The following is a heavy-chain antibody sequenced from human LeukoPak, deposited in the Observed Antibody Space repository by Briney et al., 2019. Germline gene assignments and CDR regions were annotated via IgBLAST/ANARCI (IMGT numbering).Heavy chain of an antibody. J-gene: IGHJ3*02. Sequence: SGGSLRLSCAASGFTFRSYAMSWVRQAPGKGLEWVSSISGGGGSTYYADSVKGRFTISRDNSKITLYLQMNSLRAGDTAVYYCAKDIVVVTSGANAFDIWGQGTMVTVSS. CDR3: AKDIVVVTSGANAFDI. V-gene: IGHV3-23*01. CDR1: GFTFRSYA. D-gene: IGHD2-21*02. CDR2: ISGGGGST.